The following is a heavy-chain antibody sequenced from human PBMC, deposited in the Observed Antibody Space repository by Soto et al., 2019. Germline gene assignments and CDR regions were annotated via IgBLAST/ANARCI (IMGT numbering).Heavy chain of an antibody. J-gene: IGHJ5*02. Sequence: ASVKVSCKASGYTFTSYGISWVRQAPGQGLEWMGWISAYNGNTNYAQKLQGRVTMTTDTSTSTAYMELRSLRSDDTAVYYCGRDIVVVVAATSGDWFDPWGQGTLVTVSS. CDR3: GRDIVVVVAATSGDWFDP. D-gene: IGHD2-15*01. CDR2: ISAYNGNT. CDR1: GYTFTSYG. V-gene: IGHV1-18*01.